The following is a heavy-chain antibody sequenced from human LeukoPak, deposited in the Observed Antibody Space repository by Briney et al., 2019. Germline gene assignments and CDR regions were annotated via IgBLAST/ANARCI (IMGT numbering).Heavy chain of an antibody. V-gene: IGHV3-48*01. CDR1: GFIFSDYT. Sequence: GGSLRLSCAASGFIFSDYTMNWVRQAPGKGLEWVSHIEGNSRATYYADSVKGRFTISRDNAKNSLYLQMNSLRAEDTAVYYCARDKGPRWLQLLDAFDIWGQGTMVTVSS. CDR3: ARDKGPRWLQLLDAFDI. D-gene: IGHD5-24*01. CDR2: IEGNSRAT. J-gene: IGHJ3*02.